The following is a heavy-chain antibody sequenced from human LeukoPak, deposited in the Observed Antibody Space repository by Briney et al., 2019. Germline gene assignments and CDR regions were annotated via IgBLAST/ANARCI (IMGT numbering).Heavy chain of an antibody. CDR1: GGSISSYY. V-gene: IGHV4-4*07. Sequence: ASETLSLTCTVSGGSISSYYWSWIRQPAGKGLECIGRIYTSGSTNYNPSLKSRVTMSVDTSKNQFSLKLSSVTAADTAVYYCARVGSGRYCSSTSCYTDLAAFDIWGQGTMVTVSS. CDR3: ARVGSGRYCSSTSCYTDLAAFDI. CDR2: IYTSGST. J-gene: IGHJ3*02. D-gene: IGHD2-2*02.